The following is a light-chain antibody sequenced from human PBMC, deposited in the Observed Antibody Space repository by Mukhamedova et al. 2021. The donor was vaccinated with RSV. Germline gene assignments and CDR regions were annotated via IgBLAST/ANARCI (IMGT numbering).Light chain of an antibody. J-gene: IGKJ1*01. CDR1: QSVSSSY. Sequence: WERATLSCRASQSVSSSYLAWYQQKPGQAPRLLIYGASSRATGIPDRFSGSGSGTDFTLTISRLEPEDFAVYYCQQYGSSWTFGQG. CDR3: QQYGSSWT. V-gene: IGKV3-20*01. CDR2: GAS.